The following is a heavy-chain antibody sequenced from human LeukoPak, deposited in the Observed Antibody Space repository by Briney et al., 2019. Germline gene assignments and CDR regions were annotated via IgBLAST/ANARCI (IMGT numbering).Heavy chain of an antibody. CDR2: IKKDGIEK. J-gene: IGHJ4*02. CDR3: ARGRYSSRSGGYYFDI. D-gene: IGHD2-2*01. V-gene: IGHV3-7*01. Sequence: PGGSLRLSCAASGFTFSSSAMSWVRQAPGKGLEWVANIKKDGIEKYYVESVKGRFTISRDNAKNSLSLQMNSLRAEDTAVYYCARGRYSSRSGGYYFDIWGQGTPVTVSS. CDR1: GFTFSSSA.